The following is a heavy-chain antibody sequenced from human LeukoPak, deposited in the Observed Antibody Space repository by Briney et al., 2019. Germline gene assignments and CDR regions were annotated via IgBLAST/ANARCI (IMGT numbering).Heavy chain of an antibody. CDR2: INGDGSST. J-gene: IGHJ4*02. Sequence: GGSLRLSCAASGFTLSSNWMHWVRQAPGKGLVWVSRINGDGSSTSYADSVKGRFTISGDNAKNTLYLQMNSLRAEDTAVYYCARDRGSTEFDYWGQGTLVTVSS. CDR1: GFTLSSNW. CDR3: ARDRGSTEFDY. V-gene: IGHV3-74*01. D-gene: IGHD1-26*01.